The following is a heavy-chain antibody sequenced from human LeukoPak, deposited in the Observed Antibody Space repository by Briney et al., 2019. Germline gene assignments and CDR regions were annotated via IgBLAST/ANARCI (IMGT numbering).Heavy chain of an antibody. Sequence: SETLSLTCSVSGVSIRSYYWSWVRQPPGKGLEWIGNIHYSGSTNYNPSLKSRVTISVDTSKNQFSLRLSSVTAADTAVYYCARHWGGTAMWDFFDYWGQGTLVTVSS. CDR1: GVSIRSYY. V-gene: IGHV4-59*08. CDR2: IHYSGST. D-gene: IGHD5-18*01. CDR3: ARHWGGTAMWDFFDY. J-gene: IGHJ4*02.